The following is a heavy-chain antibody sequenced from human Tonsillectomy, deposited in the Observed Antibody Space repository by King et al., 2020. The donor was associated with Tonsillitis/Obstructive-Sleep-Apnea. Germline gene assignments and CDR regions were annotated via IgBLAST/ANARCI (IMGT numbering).Heavy chain of an antibody. Sequence: VQLQQWGAGLLKPSETLFLTCAVYGGSFRGYYWNCIRQPPGKVLEWIAEINNSGSTNYNPSLKSGVTILGDTSKNQFSLKLSSVTAAHTAVYYCARGPMVVQGVIITEGTYYFDYWGQGTLVTVSS. V-gene: IGHV4-34*01. CDR1: GGSFRGYY. CDR3: ARGPMVVQGVIITEGTYYFDY. D-gene: IGHD3-10*01. J-gene: IGHJ4*02. CDR2: INNSGST.